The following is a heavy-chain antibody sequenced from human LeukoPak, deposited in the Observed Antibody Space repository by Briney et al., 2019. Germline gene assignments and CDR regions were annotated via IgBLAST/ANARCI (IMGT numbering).Heavy chain of an antibody. CDR2: INHSGST. Sequence: SETLSLTCAVYGGSFSGYYWSWIRQPPGKGLEWIGEINHSGSTNYNPSLKSRVTISVDTSKNQFSLKLSSVTAADTAVYYCARGGAYYDILTGYFPMREGEYYYYYMDVWGKGTTVTVSS. D-gene: IGHD3-9*01. J-gene: IGHJ6*03. CDR1: GGSFSGYY. CDR3: ARGGAYYDILTGYFPMREGEYYYYYMDV. V-gene: IGHV4-34*01.